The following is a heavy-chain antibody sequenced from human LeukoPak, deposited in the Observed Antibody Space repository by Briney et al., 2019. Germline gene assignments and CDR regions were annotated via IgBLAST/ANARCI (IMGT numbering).Heavy chain of an antibody. CDR3: ATDSSNYFDY. J-gene: IGHJ4*02. CDR1: GGSISSNY. V-gene: IGHV4-4*07. D-gene: IGHD3-22*01. Sequence: PSETLSLTCTVSGGSISSNYWSWLRQPAGKGLEWIGRIYTSGSTNYNPSLKSRVTMSVDMSKNQFSLKLSSVTAADTAVYYCATDSSNYFDYWGQGTLVTVSS. CDR2: IYTSGST.